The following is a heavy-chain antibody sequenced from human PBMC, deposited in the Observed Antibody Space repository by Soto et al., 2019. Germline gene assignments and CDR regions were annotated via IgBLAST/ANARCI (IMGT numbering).Heavy chain of an antibody. CDR1: RDTFNKYA. CDR3: ARSATDLGV. V-gene: IGHV1-69*01. D-gene: IGHD2-21*02. CDR2: IIPIFSSR. J-gene: IGHJ6*02. Sequence: QVQLVQSGAEVKKPGSSVKVSCQTSRDTFNKYAFNWVRQAPGQGLEWMGWIIPIFSSRNYAEKFQGRVTITADDSTSTAYLEQRSLSFEDTAVYYCARSATDLGVWGQGTTVTVYS.